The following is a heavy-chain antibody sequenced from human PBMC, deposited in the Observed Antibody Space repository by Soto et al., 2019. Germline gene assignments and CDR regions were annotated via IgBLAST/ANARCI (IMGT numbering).Heavy chain of an antibody. D-gene: IGHD1-26*01. Sequence: EVQLLESGGGLVQPGESLRLSCAGSAFSFTTYVLGWVRQAPGMGLEWVSGISASGDSTFYAESVAGRFTISRDNSKNTLYLQMNSLRVDDTAIYHCAKGAWGGSHHPNIYHFDVWGQGTLVTVSS. V-gene: IGHV3-23*01. CDR1: AFSFTTYV. J-gene: IGHJ4*02. CDR3: AKGAWGGSHHPNIYHFDV. CDR2: ISASGDST.